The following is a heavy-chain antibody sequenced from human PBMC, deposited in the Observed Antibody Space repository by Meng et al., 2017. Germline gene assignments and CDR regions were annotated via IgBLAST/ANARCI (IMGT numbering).Heavy chain of an antibody. CDR1: EFTFSSYA. D-gene: IGHD1-7*01. J-gene: IGHJ6*01. Sequence: GESLKISCAASEFTFSSYAMSWVRQAPGKGLEWVSGISASGGTTNYADSVKGRFTVSRDNSQNTVYLRMKSLRAEDAAVYYCAKEADWTYQPYFYYYGLDVWGQGNTV. V-gene: IGHV3-23*01. CDR3: AKEADWTYQPYFYYYGLDV. CDR2: ISASGGTT.